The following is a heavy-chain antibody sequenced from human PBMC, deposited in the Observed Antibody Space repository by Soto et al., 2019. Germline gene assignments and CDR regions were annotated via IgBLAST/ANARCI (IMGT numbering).Heavy chain of an antibody. D-gene: IGHD6-13*01. V-gene: IGHV1-2*02. Sequence: QVQLVQSGAEVRKPGASVKVSCNVTGYTFSGHYLHWVRQAPGQGLEWMGWINPKSGGTNYAQKFQDRVTMTADTSVSAASMELTSLRYDDTAVFYCARGLYSSPAYVVASWGQGTLVTVSS. J-gene: IGHJ4*02. CDR2: INPKSGGT. CDR3: ARGLYSSPAYVVAS. CDR1: GYTFSGHY.